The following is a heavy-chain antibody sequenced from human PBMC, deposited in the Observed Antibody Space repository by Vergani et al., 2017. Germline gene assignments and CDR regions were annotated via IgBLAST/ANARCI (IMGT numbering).Heavy chain of an antibody. CDR1: GFTFSSYA. CDR3: AKGHSGSYWGYFDY. Sequence: VQLVESGGGVVQPGRSLRLSCAASGFTFSSYAMHWVRQAPGKGLEWVSAISGSGGSTYYADSVKGRFTISRDNSKTTLYLQMNSLRAEDAAVYYCAKGHSGSYWGYFDYWGQGTLVTVSS. CDR2: ISGSGGST. D-gene: IGHD1-26*01. J-gene: IGHJ4*02. V-gene: IGHV3-23*04.